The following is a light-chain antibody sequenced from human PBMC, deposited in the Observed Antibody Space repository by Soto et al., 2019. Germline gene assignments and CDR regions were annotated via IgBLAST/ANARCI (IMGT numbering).Light chain of an antibody. CDR2: GAS. J-gene: IGKJ5*01. V-gene: IGKV3-20*01. CDR1: QSVRDN. Sequence: EILLTQSPATLAVSPGEGATLSCRASQSVRDNLAWYQQKPGQAPRLLIYGASSRATGIPDRFSGSGSGTDFTLTISGLEPEDFAVYYCQQFGSSLPITFGQGTRLEIK. CDR3: QQFGSSLPIT.